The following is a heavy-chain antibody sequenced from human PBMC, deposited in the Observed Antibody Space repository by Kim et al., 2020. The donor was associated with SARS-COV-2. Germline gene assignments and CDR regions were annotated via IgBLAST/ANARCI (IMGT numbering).Heavy chain of an antibody. J-gene: IGHJ6*02. V-gene: IGHV3-53*01. Sequence: GGSLRLSCAASGFNVGDKYMNWVRQSPGKGLEWVSVIYGARSTFYADSVKCRFTISRDNPKNTVNLEMNSLRVEDTAVYYCASDPGTTNYYYGMDVWGQGTTVIVSS. CDR2: IYGARST. CDR1: GFNVGDKY. D-gene: IGHD1-7*01. CDR3: ASDPGTTNYYYGMDV.